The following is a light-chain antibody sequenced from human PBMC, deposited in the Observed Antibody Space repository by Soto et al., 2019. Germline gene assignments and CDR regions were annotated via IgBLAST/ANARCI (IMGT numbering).Light chain of an antibody. CDR3: QQYGNSPPYT. J-gene: IGKJ2*01. V-gene: IGKV3-20*01. CDR2: GAS. CDR1: QSVSSSS. Sequence: EIVLTQSPGTQSLSPGERATLSCRASQSVSSSSLAWYQQKPGQAPRLLIYGASSRATGIPDRFSGSGSGTDFTPTLSRLEPEDFVVYYCQQYGNSPPYTFGQGTKLEI.